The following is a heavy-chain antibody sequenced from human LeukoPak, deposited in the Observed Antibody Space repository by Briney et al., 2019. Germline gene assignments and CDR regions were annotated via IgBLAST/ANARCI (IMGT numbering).Heavy chain of an antibody. CDR3: ARVIRSIEVAGGRFDP. D-gene: IGHD6-19*01. J-gene: IGHJ5*02. Sequence: ASVKVSCKASGYTFTSYGISWVRQAPGQGREWMGWISAYNDNTNYAQKLQGRVTMNTDTSTSTAYLELRSLRSDDTAVYYCARVIRSIEVAGGRFDPWGQGTLVTVSS. V-gene: IGHV1-18*01. CDR1: GYTFTSYG. CDR2: ISAYNDNT.